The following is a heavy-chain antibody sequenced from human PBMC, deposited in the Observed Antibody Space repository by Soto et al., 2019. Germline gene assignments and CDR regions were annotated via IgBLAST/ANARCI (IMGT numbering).Heavy chain of an antibody. CDR2: IKEDGTQQ. J-gene: IGHJ3*01. D-gene: IGHD2-8*01. CDR3: ARDGRYCTWSDCKGDAFDL. CDR1: GFSFSSHW. V-gene: IGHV3-7*01. Sequence: EVQLVESGGGLVQPGGSLRLSCAASGFSFSSHWMTWVRQAPGKGLEWVANIKEDGTQQYYVDSVKGRFFISRDNAKNSLSLQTHSLTAEDTAMYYCARDGRYCTWSDCKGDAFDLWGQGTVVTVSS.